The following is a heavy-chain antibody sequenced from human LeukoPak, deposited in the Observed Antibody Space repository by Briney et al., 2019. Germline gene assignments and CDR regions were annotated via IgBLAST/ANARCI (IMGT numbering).Heavy chain of an antibody. J-gene: IGHJ3*02. D-gene: IGHD2-2*01. V-gene: IGHV3-30*18. CDR1: GFIFSSYG. CDR3: TKVPTYHLLGFHAFHI. CDR2: ISYDGSDT. Sequence: PGGSLRLSCAASGFIFSSYGMHWVRQSPGTGLEWVAVISYDGSDTYYTDSVKGRFTISRDNSKSTIYLQMNSLRTEDTAVYYLTKVPTYHLLGFHAFHIWGQGTRVTVSS.